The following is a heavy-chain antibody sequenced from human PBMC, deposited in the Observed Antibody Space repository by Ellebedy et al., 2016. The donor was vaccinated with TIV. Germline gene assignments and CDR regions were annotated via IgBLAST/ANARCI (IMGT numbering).Heavy chain of an antibody. J-gene: IGHJ4*02. CDR1: GDSISSEY. Sequence: MPSETLSLTCTVSGDSISSEYWSWIRQPPGKGLEWIAYIHYSGGITNYNPSLKSRVTISIDTSKNQFSLKLTSVSAADTAVYYCARQKGGRLLFDLWGQGTLVTVSS. D-gene: IGHD2-21*01. V-gene: IGHV4-59*01. CDR2: IHYSGGIT. CDR3: ARQKGGRLLFDL.